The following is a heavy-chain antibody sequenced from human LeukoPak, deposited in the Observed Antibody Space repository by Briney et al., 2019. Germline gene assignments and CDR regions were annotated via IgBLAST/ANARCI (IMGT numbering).Heavy chain of an antibody. D-gene: IGHD1-26*01. CDR3: ARDRSGDDAFDI. Sequence: SETLSLTCTVSGGSISSYYWSWIRQPPGKGLEWIGYIYYSGSTNYNPSLKSRATISVDTSKNQFSLKLSSVTAADTAVYYCARDRSGDDAFDIWGQGTMVTVSS. CDR2: IYYSGST. J-gene: IGHJ3*02. V-gene: IGHV4-59*01. CDR1: GGSISSYY.